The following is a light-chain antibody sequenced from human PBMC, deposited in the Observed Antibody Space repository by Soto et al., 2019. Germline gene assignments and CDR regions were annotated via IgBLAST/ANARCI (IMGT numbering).Light chain of an antibody. J-gene: IGLJ3*02. CDR2: DTS. V-gene: IGLV7-46*01. Sequence: QAVVPQEPSLTVFPGGTVTLTCGSSTGAVTSGHYPYWFHQKPGQAPRTLIYDTSNKHSWTPARFSGSLLGGKAALTLSGAQPEDEAEYDCLLSYSGARPWVFGGGTQLTVL. CDR3: LLSYSGARPWV. CDR1: TGAVTSGHY.